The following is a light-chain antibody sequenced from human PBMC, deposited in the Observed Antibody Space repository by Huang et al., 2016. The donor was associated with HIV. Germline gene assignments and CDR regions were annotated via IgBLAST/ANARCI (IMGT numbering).Light chain of an antibody. CDR2: GAF. J-gene: IGKJ2*01. V-gene: IGKV3-15*01. Sequence: EIVMMQSPVTLSVSPGERATLSCRASQSVSSNLAWYQQKPGQAPRLLIYGAFTRATGIPARFSGSGSGTEFTLTISSLQSEDFAVYYCQQYNNWPPYTFGQGTKLEIK. CDR1: QSVSSN. CDR3: QQYNNWPPYT.